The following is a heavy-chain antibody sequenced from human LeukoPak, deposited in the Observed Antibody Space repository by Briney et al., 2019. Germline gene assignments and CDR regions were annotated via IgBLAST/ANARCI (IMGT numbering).Heavy chain of an antibody. D-gene: IGHD6-19*01. J-gene: IGHJ4*02. CDR1: GGSFSGYY. CDR3: ARGGGAVADSFDY. V-gene: IGHV4-34*01. Sequence: SETLSLTCAVYGGSFSGYYWSWIRQPPGKGLEWIGEINHSGGTNYNPSLKSRVTISVDTSKNQFSLKLSSVTAADTAVYYCARGGGAVADSFDYWGQGTLVTVSP. CDR2: INHSGGT.